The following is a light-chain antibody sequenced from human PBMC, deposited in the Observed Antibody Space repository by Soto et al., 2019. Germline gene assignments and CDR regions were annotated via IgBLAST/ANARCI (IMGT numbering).Light chain of an antibody. Sequence: EIVLTQSPGSLSLSTGQRATLSCRASQSVDTTFFAWYQKKPGQAPRLLIYGASKRATGIPDRFSGSRSGTDFTLIISRLEPEDFAVYYCQQYMSSVTFGQGTKVEIK. V-gene: IGKV3-20*01. J-gene: IGKJ1*01. CDR3: QQYMSSVT. CDR1: QSVDTTF. CDR2: GAS.